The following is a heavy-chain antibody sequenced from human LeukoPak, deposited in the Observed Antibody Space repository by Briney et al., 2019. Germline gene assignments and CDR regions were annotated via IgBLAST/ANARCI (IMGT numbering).Heavy chain of an antibody. V-gene: IGHV1-18*01. CDR3: ARDSGPAGLGWNYGMDV. Sequence: GASVKVSCKASGYTFTSYGISWVRQAPGQGLEWMGWISAYNGSTNYAQKLQGRVTMTTDTSTSTAYMELRSLRSDDTAVYYCARDSGPAGLGWNYGMDVWGKGTMVTVSS. D-gene: IGHD2-15*01. CDR2: ISAYNGST. CDR1: GYTFTSYG. J-gene: IGHJ6*04.